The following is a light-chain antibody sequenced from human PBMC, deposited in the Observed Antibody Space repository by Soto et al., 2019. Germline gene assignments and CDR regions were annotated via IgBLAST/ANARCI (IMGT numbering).Light chain of an antibody. CDR1: SSNIGAGYD. CDR2: GNS. V-gene: IGLV1-40*01. J-gene: IGLJ2*01. Sequence: QSVLTQPPSLSGAPGQRVTISCTGSSSNIGAGYDVHWYQQLPGTAPKLLIYGNSNRPSGVPDRFSGSKSGTSASLAITGLQAEDEAEYYCQSYDRVSGSVFGGGTQLTVL. CDR3: QSYDRVSGSV.